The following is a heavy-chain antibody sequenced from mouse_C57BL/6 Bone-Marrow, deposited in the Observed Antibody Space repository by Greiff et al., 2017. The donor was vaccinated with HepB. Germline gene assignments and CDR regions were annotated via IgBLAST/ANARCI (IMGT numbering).Heavy chain of an antibody. J-gene: IGHJ2*01. Sequence: QVQLKQPGAELVKPGASVKLSCKASGYTFTSYWMHWVKQRPGQGLEWIGMIHPNSGSTNYNEKFKSKATLTVDKSSSTAYMQLSSLTSEDSAVYYCAQLGGDYFDYWGQGTTLTVSS. D-gene: IGHD4-1*02. CDR1: GYTFTSYW. CDR2: IHPNSGST. CDR3: AQLGGDYFDY. V-gene: IGHV1-64*01.